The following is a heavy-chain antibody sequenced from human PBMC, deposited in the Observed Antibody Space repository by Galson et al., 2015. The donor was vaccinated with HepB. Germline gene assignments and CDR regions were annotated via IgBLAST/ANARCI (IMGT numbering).Heavy chain of an antibody. J-gene: IGHJ6*02. CDR1: GFTFSSHG. Sequence: SLRLSCAASGFTFSSHGMHWVRQAPGKGLEWVAVVWYDGSNQYYADSVKGRFTISRDNSKNTVYLQMNSLRAEDTAVYYCAGSSFWSGPPQSYYYGMDVWGQGTTVTVSS. D-gene: IGHD3-3*01. CDR2: VWYDGSNQ. V-gene: IGHV3-33*01. CDR3: AGSSFWSGPPQSYYYGMDV.